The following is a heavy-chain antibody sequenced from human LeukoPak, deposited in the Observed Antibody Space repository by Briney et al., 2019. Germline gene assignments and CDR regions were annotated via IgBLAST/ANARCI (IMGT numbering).Heavy chain of an antibody. V-gene: IGHV1-2*02. D-gene: IGHD3-9*01. CDR3: ARSPHILTGENFDY. J-gene: IGHJ4*02. CDR1: GYTFTGYY. Sequence: ASVKVSCKASGYTFTGYYMHWVRQAPGQGLEWIGWINSKSGGTNYAQKFQGRVSMTRDTSINTAYMQLSRLRSDDTAVYYCARSPHILTGENFDYWGQGTLLTVSS. CDR2: INSKSGGT.